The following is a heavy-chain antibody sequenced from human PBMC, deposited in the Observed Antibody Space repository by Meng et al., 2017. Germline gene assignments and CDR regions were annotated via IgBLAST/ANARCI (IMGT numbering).Heavy chain of an antibody. CDR3: AKDRHYYDSSGYYDLDY. V-gene: IGHV3-23*01. Sequence: GESLKISCAASGFTFSSYAMSWVRQAPGKGLEWVSAISGSGGSTYYADSVKGRFTISRDNSKNTLYLQMNSLRAEDTAVYYCAKDRHYYDSSGYYDLDYWGQGTLVTVPQ. CDR1: GFTFSSYA. D-gene: IGHD3-22*01. CDR2: ISGSGGST. J-gene: IGHJ4*02.